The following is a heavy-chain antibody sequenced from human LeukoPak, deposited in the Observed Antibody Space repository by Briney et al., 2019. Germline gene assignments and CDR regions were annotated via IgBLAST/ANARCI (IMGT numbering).Heavy chain of an antibody. J-gene: IGHJ4*02. CDR3: ARAITMVRGVIDY. V-gene: IGHV3-64*01. CDR2: ISSNGGST. CDR1: GFTFGNYA. Sequence: TGGSLRLSCAASGFTFGNYAMHWVRQAPGKGLEYVSAISSNGGSTYYANSVKDRFTISRDNSKNTLYLQMGSLRAEDMAVYYCARAITMVRGVIDYWGQGTLVTVSS. D-gene: IGHD3-10*01.